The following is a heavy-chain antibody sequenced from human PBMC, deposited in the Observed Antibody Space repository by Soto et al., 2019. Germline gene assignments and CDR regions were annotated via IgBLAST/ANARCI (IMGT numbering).Heavy chain of an antibody. CDR1: GFTFSSYG. J-gene: IGHJ4*02. V-gene: IGHV3-33*01. Sequence: GGSLRLSCAASGFTFSSYGMHWVRQAPGKGLEWVAVIWYDGSNKYYADSVKGRFTISRDNSKNTLYLQMNSLRAEDTAVYYCARGLRGTLGYCSSTSCSVNPDYWGQGTLVTVSS. CDR2: IWYDGSNK. CDR3: ARGLRGTLGYCSSTSCSVNPDY. D-gene: IGHD2-2*01.